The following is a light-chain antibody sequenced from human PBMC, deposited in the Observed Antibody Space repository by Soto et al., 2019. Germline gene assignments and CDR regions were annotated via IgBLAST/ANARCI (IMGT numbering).Light chain of an antibody. CDR1: QSISSW. CDR3: QQYNSYPWT. V-gene: IGKV1-5*01. J-gene: IGKJ1*01. Sequence: DIQMTQSPSTLSASVGDRVTITCRASQSISSWLAWYQQRPGKAPKLLIYDASSLEGGISSRFSGSGSGTDFTPTISSLQPDDFATYYCQQYNSYPWTFGQGTKVDIK. CDR2: DAS.